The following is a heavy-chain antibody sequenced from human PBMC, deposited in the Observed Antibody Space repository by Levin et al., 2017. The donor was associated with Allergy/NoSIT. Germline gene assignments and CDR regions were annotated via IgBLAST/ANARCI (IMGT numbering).Heavy chain of an antibody. V-gene: IGHV3-7*01. CDR2: IKQDGSEK. D-gene: IGHD1-7*01. Sequence: GESLKISCAASGFTFSSYWMSWVRQAPGKGLEWVANIKQDGSEKYYVDSVKGRFTISRDNAKNSLYLQMNSLRAEDTAVYYCARDLNWNYGVEFDYWGQGTLVTVSS. CDR1: GFTFSSYW. CDR3: ARDLNWNYGVEFDY. J-gene: IGHJ4*02.